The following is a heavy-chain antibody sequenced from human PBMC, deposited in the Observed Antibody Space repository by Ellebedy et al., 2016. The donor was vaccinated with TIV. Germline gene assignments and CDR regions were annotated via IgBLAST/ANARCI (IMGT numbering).Heavy chain of an antibody. V-gene: IGHV4-59*12. D-gene: IGHD1-26*01. CDR1: GGSISSYY. CDR2: IYYSGST. CDR3: ARGGGSYSDY. Sequence: SETLSLTCTVSGGSISSYYWSWIRQPPGKGLEWIGYIYYSGSTNYNPSLKSRVTISVDTSKNQFSLRLSSVSAADTAVYYCARGGGSYSDYWGQGTLVTVSS. J-gene: IGHJ4*02.